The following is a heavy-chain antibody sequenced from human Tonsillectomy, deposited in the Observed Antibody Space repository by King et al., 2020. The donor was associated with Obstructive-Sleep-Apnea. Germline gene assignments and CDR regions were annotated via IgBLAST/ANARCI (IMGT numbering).Heavy chain of an antibody. CDR2: IKSKTDGGTT. CDR3: TTGHPAYYFDY. Sequence: VQLVESGGGLVKPGGSLRLSCAASGFTFSNAWMSWVRQAPGQGLEWGGRIKSKTDGGTTDYAAPVKGRFTISRDDSKNTLYLQINSLKTEDTAVYYCTTGHPAYYFDYWGQGTLVTVSS. J-gene: IGHJ4*02. V-gene: IGHV3-15*01. CDR1: GFTFSNAW.